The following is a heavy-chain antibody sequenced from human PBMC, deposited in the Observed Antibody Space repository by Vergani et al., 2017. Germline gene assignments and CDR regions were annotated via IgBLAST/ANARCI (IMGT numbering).Heavy chain of an antibody. D-gene: IGHD4-23*01. CDR1: GFTFSDYY. CDR3: AKARDPNCKGGNCYSYYYGLDL. J-gene: IGHJ6*02. V-gene: IGHV3-11*04. CDR2: ISSSGSTI. Sequence: VQLVESGGGLVKPGGSLRLSCAASGFTFSDYYMSWIRQAPGKGLEWVSYISSSGSTIYYADSVKGRFTISRDNAKNSLYLQMNSLRAEDTAVYYCAKARDPNCKGGNCYSYYYGLDLWGQGTTVTVSS.